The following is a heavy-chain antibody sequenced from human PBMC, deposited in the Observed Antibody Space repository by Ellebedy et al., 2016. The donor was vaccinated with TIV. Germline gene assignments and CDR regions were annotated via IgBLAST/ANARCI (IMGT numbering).Heavy chain of an antibody. J-gene: IGHJ6*02. V-gene: IGHV1-18*01. D-gene: IGHD5-12*01. CDR3: ARSPRGAYSGYDFYYYYYGMDV. CDR2: ISAYNGNT. CDR1: GYTFTSYG. Sequence: AASVKVSCKASGYTFTSYGISWVRQAPGQGLEWMGWISAYNGNTNYAQKLQGRVTITTHTSTSTDYMELRSLRSDDTAVYYCARSPRGAYSGYDFYYYYYGMDVWGQGTTVTVSS.